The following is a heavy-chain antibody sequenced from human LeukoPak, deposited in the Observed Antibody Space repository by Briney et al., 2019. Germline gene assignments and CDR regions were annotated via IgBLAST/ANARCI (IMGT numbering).Heavy chain of an antibody. CDR3: AKDTAIQFLEPAF. D-gene: IGHD3-3*01. Sequence: GGSLRLSCAASGFTFNTHGMHWVRQAPGKGLEWVAAIWFDGSVKLYSDAVKGRFTISRDNSLNTLYLQMNSLRVEDTAMYYCAKDTAIQFLEPAFWGQGTLVTVSS. CDR2: IWFDGSVK. CDR1: GFTFNTHG. V-gene: IGHV3-33*06. J-gene: IGHJ4*02.